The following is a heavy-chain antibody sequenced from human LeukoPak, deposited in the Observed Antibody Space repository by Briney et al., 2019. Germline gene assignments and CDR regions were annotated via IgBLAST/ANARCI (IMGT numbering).Heavy chain of an antibody. CDR1: EYTFTGYY. CDR2: MNPNSGGT. V-gene: IGHV1-2*02. D-gene: IGHD2-15*01. J-gene: IGHJ6*03. CDR3: ARGSSGLVVRRYYYMDV. Sequence: GASVKVSCKAFEYTFTGYYMHWVRQAPGQGLEWMGWMNPNSGGTNYAQKFQGRVTMTRDTSISTAYMELSRLRSDDTAVYYCARGSSGLVVRRYYYMDVWGKGTTVTVSS.